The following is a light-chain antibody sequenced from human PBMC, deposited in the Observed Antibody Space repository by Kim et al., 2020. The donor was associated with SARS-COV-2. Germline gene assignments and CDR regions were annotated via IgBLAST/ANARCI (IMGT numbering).Light chain of an antibody. J-gene: IGKJ1*01. CDR1: ESVTSNF. CDR2: GAT. CDR3: QQYGSSPWT. V-gene: IGKV3-20*01. Sequence: PGETATLSCWASESVTSNFLAWYLQRPGQAPRLLIYGATDRATGIPNRFGGSGSGTGFTLTISRLGPEDFGVYYCQQYGSSPWTFGQGTKVDIK.